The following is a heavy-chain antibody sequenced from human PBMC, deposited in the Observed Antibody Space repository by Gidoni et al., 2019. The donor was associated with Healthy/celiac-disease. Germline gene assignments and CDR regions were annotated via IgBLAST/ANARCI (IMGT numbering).Heavy chain of an antibody. J-gene: IGHJ6*02. CDR2: ISSSSSTI. D-gene: IGHD6-13*01. CDR3: ARDKNPGSSWYRYGMDV. Sequence: EVQLVESGGGLVQPGGSLRLSCAASGFTFSSYSMNWVRQAPGKGLEWVSYISSSSSTIYYADSVKGRFTISRDNAKNSLYLQMNSLRAEDTAVYYCARDKNPGSSWYRYGMDVWGQGTTVTVSS. V-gene: IGHV3-48*01. CDR1: GFTFSSYS.